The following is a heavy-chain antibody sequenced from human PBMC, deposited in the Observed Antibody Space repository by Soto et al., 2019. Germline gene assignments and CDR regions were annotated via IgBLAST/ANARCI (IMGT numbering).Heavy chain of an antibody. V-gene: IGHV3-23*01. CDR1: GFTFSSYA. Sequence: GGSLRLSCAASGFTFSSYAMSWVRQAPGKGLEWVSAISGSGGSTYYADSVKDRFTISRDNSKNTLYLQMNSLRAEDTAVYYCAKSQGRLRSYMDVWGKGTTVTVSS. J-gene: IGHJ6*03. D-gene: IGHD4-17*01. CDR3: AKSQGRLRSYMDV. CDR2: ISGSGGST.